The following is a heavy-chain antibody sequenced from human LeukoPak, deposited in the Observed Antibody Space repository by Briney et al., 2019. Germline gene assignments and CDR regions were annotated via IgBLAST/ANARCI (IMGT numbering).Heavy chain of an antibody. CDR1: GFTFSSYA. V-gene: IGHV3-30-3*01. CDR2: ISYDGSNK. CDR3: ARDDRRRFDP. J-gene: IGHJ5*02. Sequence: GGSLRLSCAASGFTFSSYAMHWVRQAPGKGLEWVAVISYDGSNKYYADSVKGRFTISRDNSKNTLYLQMNSLRAEDTAVYYCARDDRRRFDPWGQGTLVTVSS.